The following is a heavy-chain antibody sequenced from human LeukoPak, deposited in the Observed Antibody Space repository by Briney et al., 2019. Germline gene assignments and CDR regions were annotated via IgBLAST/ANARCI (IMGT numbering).Heavy chain of an antibody. CDR2: ISGSGGST. CDR3: AKDQAKGYYYYYYMDV. V-gene: IGHV3-23*01. Sequence: QAGGSLRLSCAASGFTFSSYAMSWVRQAPGKGLERVSAISGSGGSTYYADSVKGRFTISRDNSKNTLYLQMHSLRVEDTAVYYCAKDQAKGYYYYYYMDVWGKGTTVTVSS. J-gene: IGHJ6*03. CDR1: GFTFSSYA.